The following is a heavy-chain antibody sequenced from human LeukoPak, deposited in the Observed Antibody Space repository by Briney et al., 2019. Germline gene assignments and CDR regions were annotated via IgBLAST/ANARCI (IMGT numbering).Heavy chain of an antibody. J-gene: IGHJ4*02. CDR3: ARAHYFYGDYHPSYFDY. D-gene: IGHD4-17*01. CDR1: GGSFSGYY. Sequence: SETLSLTCAVYGGSFSGYYWSWIRQPPGKGLEWIGEINHSGSTNYSPSLKSRVTISVDTSKNQFSLKLSSVTAADTAAYYCARAHYFYGDYHPSYFDYWGQGTLVTVSS. V-gene: IGHV4-34*01. CDR2: INHSGST.